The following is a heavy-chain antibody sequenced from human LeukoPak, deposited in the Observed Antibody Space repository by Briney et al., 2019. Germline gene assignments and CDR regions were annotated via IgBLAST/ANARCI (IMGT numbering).Heavy chain of an antibody. D-gene: IGHD2-2*01. J-gene: IGHJ5*02. CDR3: AREGIVVVPATYNWFDP. CDR1: GGSISSYY. V-gene: IGHV4-4*08. Sequence: PSETLSLTCTVSGGSISSYYWSWIRQPPGKGLEWIGYIYTSGSTNYNPSLKSRVTISVDTSKNQFSLKLSSVTAADTAVYYCAREGIVVVPATYNWFDPWGQGTLVTVSS. CDR2: IYTSGST.